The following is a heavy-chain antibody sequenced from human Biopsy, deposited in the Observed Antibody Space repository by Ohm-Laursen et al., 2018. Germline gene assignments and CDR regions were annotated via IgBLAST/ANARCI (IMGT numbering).Heavy chain of an antibody. J-gene: IGHJ4*01. V-gene: IGHV2-70*04. CDR1: GFSLSSTGMR. D-gene: IGHD1-1*01. CDR3: ARTRAHNFGALEF. Sequence: PTQTLTLTGSFSGFSLSSTGMRISWVRQPPGTALECLGRIDWDDDKFYSPSLETRLSLSKDTTTNQVVLTLTDVDPEDTATYYCARTRAHNFGALEFWGQGILVTVSS. CDR2: IDWDDDK.